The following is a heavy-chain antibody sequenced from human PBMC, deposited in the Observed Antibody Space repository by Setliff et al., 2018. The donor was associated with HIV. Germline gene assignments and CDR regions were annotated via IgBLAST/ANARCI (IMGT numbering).Heavy chain of an antibody. CDR3: ARDQKWRSHYYDSIVSSYYFDY. D-gene: IGHD3-22*01. V-gene: IGHV1-69-2*01. CDR1: GYIFTDYY. J-gene: IGHJ4*02. CDR2: VDPQDGET. Sequence: ASVKVSCKASGYIFTDYYMHWVQQAPGEGLEWMGRVDPQDGETKYAEKFQGRVTITADTSTDASDMELISLRSEDTAVYYCARDQKWRSHYYDSIVSSYYFDYWGQGTLVTVSS.